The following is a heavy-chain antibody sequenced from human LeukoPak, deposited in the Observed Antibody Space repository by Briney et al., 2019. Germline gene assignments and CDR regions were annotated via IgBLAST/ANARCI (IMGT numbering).Heavy chain of an antibody. CDR2: IHPSGST. CDR1: GDSISSYY. Sequence: SETLSLTCTVSGDSISSYYWSWVRQPAGKGLEWVGRIHPSGSTNYNPSLKSRVTLSVDTSKNQFSLKLSSVTAADTAVYYCARGPPPDFDYWGRGTLVTVSS. CDR3: ARGPPPDFDY. V-gene: IGHV4-4*07. J-gene: IGHJ4*02.